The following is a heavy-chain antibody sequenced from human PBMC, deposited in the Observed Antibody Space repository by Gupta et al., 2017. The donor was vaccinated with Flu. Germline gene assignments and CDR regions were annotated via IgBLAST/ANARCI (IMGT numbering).Heavy chain of an antibody. CDR3: ARDKGGYDFWSGYLDALDV. J-gene: IGHJ3*01. D-gene: IGHD3-3*01. CDR1: GFPFSSYW. V-gene: IGHV3-7*01. Sequence: EVQLVESGGGLVQPGGSLRLSCAASGFPFSSYWMTWVRQAPGKGLEWVANIKQDGSQKYYVDSVKGRFTISRDNAKDSLYLQMDSLRAEDTAVYYCARDKGGYDFWSGYLDALDVWGQGTMVTVS. CDR2: IKQDGSQK.